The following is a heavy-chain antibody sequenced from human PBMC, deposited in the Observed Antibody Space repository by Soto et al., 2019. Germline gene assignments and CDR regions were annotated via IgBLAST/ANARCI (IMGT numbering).Heavy chain of an antibody. Sequence: GESLKISCAASGFTFSSYAMSWVRQAPGKGLEWVSAISGSGGSTYYADSVKGRFTISRDNSKNTLYLQMNSLRAEDTAVYYCAKDVDIRAVTAIHYWGQGTLVTVSS. J-gene: IGHJ4*02. V-gene: IGHV3-23*01. CDR3: AKDVDIRAVTAIHY. D-gene: IGHD2-21*02. CDR1: GFTFSSYA. CDR2: ISGSGGST.